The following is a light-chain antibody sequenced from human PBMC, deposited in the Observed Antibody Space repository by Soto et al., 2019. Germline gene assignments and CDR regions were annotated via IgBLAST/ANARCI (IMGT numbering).Light chain of an antibody. CDR3: QQYNNWPFT. Sequence: EIVMTQSPATLSVSPGARATLSCRASQSFSSSLAWYQQKPGQAPRLLIYDASARATGIPARFSGSGSGTELTLTISSLQSEDFAVYYCQQYNNWPFTFGGGTKVEI. CDR2: DAS. J-gene: IGKJ4*01. CDR1: QSFSSS. V-gene: IGKV3-15*01.